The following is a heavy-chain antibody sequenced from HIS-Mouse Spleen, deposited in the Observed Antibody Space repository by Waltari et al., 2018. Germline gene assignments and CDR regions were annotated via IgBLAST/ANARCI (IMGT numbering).Heavy chain of an antibody. Sequence: QVQLVQSGAEVKKPGASVKVSCKASGYTFTGYYMHWVRQAPGQGLEWMGWINPNSGGTNYATKFQGRVTMTRDTSISTAYMELSRLRSDDTAVYYCARERITMVRGVIDYWGQGTLVTVSS. V-gene: IGHV1-2*02. D-gene: IGHD3-10*01. CDR1: GYTFTGYY. CDR3: ARERITMVRGVIDY. CDR2: INPNSGGT. J-gene: IGHJ4*02.